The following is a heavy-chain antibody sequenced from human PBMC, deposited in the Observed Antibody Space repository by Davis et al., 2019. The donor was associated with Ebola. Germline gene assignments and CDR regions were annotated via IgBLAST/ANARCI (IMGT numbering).Heavy chain of an antibody. J-gene: IGHJ4*02. CDR2: IIPIFGTA. CDR1: GGTFSSYA. D-gene: IGHD3-9*01. Sequence: SVKVSCKASGGTFSSYAISWVRQAPGQGLEWMGGIIPIFGTANYAQKFQGRVTITADKSTSTAYMELSSLRSEDTAVDYCASNLADYDILTGYAEGGYWGQGTLVTVSS. CDR3: ASNLADYDILTGYAEGGY. V-gene: IGHV1-69*06.